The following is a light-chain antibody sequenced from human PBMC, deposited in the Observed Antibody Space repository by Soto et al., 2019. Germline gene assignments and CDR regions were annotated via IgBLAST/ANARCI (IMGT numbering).Light chain of an antibody. CDR2: EVS. CDR3: RSYASTNNFYV. Sequence: QSVLGLPPAASGSPGQAGTISCTGTSSDVGAYNYVSWYQQHPGKAPKVMIYEVSKRPSGVPDRFSGSKASNPAPLTVSGLQDADEADYYCRSYASTNNFYVCGPRTKLTVL. V-gene: IGLV2-8*01. J-gene: IGLJ1*01. CDR1: SSDVGAYNY.